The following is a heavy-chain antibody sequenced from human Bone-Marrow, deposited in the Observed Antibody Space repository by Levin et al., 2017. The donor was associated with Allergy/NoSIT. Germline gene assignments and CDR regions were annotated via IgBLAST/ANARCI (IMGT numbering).Heavy chain of an antibody. CDR3: ARDGVAAAGSPFYFDY. Sequence: GGSLRLSCAASGFTFSSFSMNWVRQAPGKGLEWVSYISSTSTFAYYADSVKGRFTVSRDNADDSLYLQMHSLRAEDTAVYYCARDGVAAAGSPFYFDYWGLGTLVTVSS. V-gene: IGHV3-21*01. D-gene: IGHD6-13*01. J-gene: IGHJ4*02. CDR2: ISSTSTFA. CDR1: GFTFSSFS.